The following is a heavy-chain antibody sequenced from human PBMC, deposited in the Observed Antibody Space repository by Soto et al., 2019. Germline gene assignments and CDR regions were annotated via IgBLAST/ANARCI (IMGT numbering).Heavy chain of an antibody. V-gene: IGHV1-2*04. CDR1: GYTFTGYY. Sequence: ASVKVSCKASGYTFTGYYMHWVRQAPGQGLEWMGWINPNSGGTNYAQKFQGWVTMTRDTSISTAYMELSRLRSDDTAVYYCAREPIDDSSSWSSIKRTYYYYGMGVWGKGTKVTVSS. CDR3: AREPIDDSSSWSSIKRTYYYYGMGV. J-gene: IGHJ6*04. D-gene: IGHD6-13*01. CDR2: INPNSGGT.